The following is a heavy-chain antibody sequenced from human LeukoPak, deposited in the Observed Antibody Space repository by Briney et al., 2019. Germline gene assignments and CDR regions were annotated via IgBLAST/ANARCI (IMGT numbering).Heavy chain of an antibody. Sequence: SETLSLTCTVSGGSISSYYWSGIRQPPGKGLEWIGYIYYSGSTNYNPSLKSRVTISVDTSKNQFSLKLSSVTAADTAVYYCARSHRMGSPNGHFDYWGQGTLVTVSS. D-gene: IGHD2-8*01. V-gene: IGHV4-59*01. CDR2: IYYSGST. CDR1: GGSISSYY. CDR3: ARSHRMGSPNGHFDY. J-gene: IGHJ4*02.